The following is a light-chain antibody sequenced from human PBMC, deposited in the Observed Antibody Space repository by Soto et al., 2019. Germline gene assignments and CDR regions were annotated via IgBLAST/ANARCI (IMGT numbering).Light chain of an antibody. CDR1: QGIGSF. CDR2: SAS. CDR3: QQLNSFPP. V-gene: IGKV1-9*01. Sequence: DIQLTQSPCSLSASVGDRVTVTCRASQGIGSFVAWYQQKPGEGPKLLIYSASTLQSGVPSRFSGSGSGTEFTLTISXLQPEDFATYYCQQLNSFPPFGPGTKVDIK. J-gene: IGKJ3*01.